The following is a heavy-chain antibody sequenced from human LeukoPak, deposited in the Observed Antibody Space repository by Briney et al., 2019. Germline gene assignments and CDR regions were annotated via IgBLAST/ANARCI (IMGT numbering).Heavy chain of an antibody. V-gene: IGHV3-21*01. Sequence: GGSLRLSCAASGFTFSSYSINWVRQAPGKGLEWVSSISSSSSYIYYADSVKGRFTISRDNAKNSLYLQRNSLRAEDTAVYYCARGLGYSYGYGDYFDYWGQGTLVTVSS. J-gene: IGHJ4*02. D-gene: IGHD5-18*01. CDR3: ARGLGYSYGYGDYFDY. CDR1: GFTFSSYS. CDR2: ISSSSSYI.